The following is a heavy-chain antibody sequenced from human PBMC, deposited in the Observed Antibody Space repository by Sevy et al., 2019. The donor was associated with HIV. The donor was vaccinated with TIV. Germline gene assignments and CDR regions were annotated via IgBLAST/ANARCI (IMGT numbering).Heavy chain of an antibody. CDR3: ARGPTYSSSCDY. Sequence: GGSLRLSCAASGFTFSSYAMHWVRQAPGKGLEWVAVISYDGSNKYYADSVKGQFTISRDNSKNTLYLQMNSLRAEDTAVYYCARGPTYSSSCDYWGQGTLVTVSS. V-gene: IGHV3-30-3*01. CDR1: GFTFSSYA. D-gene: IGHD6-6*01. CDR2: ISYDGSNK. J-gene: IGHJ4*02.